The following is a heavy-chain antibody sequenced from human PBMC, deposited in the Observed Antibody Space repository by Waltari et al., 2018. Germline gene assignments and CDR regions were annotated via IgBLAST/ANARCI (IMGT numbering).Heavy chain of an antibody. Sequence: QVQLVQSGAEVKKPGSSVKVSCKASGGTFSNYAISWVRQAPGQGLEWMGGIIPSFGTANYAQKFQGRVTITADESTSTAYMELSSLRSEDTAVYYCASDGSGSYYNVWHYWGQGTLVTVSS. CDR2: IIPSFGTA. V-gene: IGHV1-69*01. CDR3: ASDGSGSYYNVWHY. J-gene: IGHJ4*02. D-gene: IGHD3-10*01. CDR1: GGTFSNYA.